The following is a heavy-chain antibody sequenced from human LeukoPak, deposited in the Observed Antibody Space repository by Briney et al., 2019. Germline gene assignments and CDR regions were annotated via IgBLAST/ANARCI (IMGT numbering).Heavy chain of an antibody. D-gene: IGHD3-16*01. Sequence: GGSLRLSCAASGFTFSNTYMSWVRQAPGKGLEWVSLIYPSGNIYYADSVKGRFTISRDNARNSLYLQMNSLRAEDTAVYYCVREFSGGYFDYWGQGTLVTVSS. V-gene: IGHV3-53*01. CDR1: GFTFSNTY. CDR2: IYPSGNI. J-gene: IGHJ4*02. CDR3: VREFSGGYFDY.